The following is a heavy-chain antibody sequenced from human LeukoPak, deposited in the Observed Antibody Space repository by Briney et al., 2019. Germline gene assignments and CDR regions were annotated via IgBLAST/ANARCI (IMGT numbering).Heavy chain of an antibody. J-gene: IGHJ4*02. CDR3: ARVRSKDLAHFDY. D-gene: IGHD3-10*01. CDR1: GYTFTGYY. CDR2: INPNSGGT. Sequence: ASVKVSCKASGYTFTGYYMHWVRQAPGQGLEWMGWINPNSGGTNYAQKFQGRVTMTRDTSISTAYMELSRLRSDDTAVYYCARVRSKDLAHFDYWGQGTLVTVSS. V-gene: IGHV1-2*02.